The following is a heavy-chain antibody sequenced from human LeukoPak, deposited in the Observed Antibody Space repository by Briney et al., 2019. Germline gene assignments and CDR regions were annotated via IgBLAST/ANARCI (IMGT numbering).Heavy chain of an antibody. CDR2: IREDGNEK. D-gene: IGHD3-10*01. V-gene: IGHV3-7*01. CDR1: GFSVSGYW. CDR3: ARDAGGRSGSYYYDALDI. J-gene: IGHJ3*02. Sequence: PGGSLRLACAASGFSVSGYWMTWVRQAPGKGLEWVANIREDGNEKNYMDSVKGRLTISRDNAKNSVFPQMNSLRVEDTAVYYCARDAGGRSGSYYYDALDIWGQGTMVTVSP.